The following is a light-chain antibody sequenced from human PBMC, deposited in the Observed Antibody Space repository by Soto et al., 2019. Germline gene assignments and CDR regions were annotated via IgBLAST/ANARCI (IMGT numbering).Light chain of an antibody. J-gene: IGKJ1*01. CDR2: GES. CDR1: QSVSSN. V-gene: IGKV3-15*01. Sequence: EIVMTQSPATLSVSPGERATLSCRASQSVSSNLASYQQKPGQSPRLLIYGESTRATGIPARFSGSGSGTEFTLTISSLQSEDFAVYYCQQYNNWPPWTFGQGTKVEIK. CDR3: QQYNNWPPWT.